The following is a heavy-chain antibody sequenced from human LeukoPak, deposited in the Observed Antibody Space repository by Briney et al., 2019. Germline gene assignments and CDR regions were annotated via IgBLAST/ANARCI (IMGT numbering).Heavy chain of an antibody. CDR1: GFTFSNYA. CDR2: ITTSGGTT. D-gene: IGHD2-2*01. Sequence: GGSLRLSCAASGFTFSNYAMSWVRQAPGRGLEWVSGITTSGGTTYFADSVKGRFTISRDNSKNRLYLQMNSLRAEDTAVYYCAKDAMYCSSINCHFHYWGQGTLVTVSS. CDR3: AKDAMYCSSINCHFHY. J-gene: IGHJ4*02. V-gene: IGHV3-23*01.